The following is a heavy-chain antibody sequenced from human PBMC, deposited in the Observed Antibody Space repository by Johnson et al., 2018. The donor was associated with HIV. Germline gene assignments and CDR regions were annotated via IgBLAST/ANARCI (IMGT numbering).Heavy chain of an antibody. CDR1: GFSVSDNY. V-gene: IGHV3-15*01. D-gene: IGHD6-19*01. J-gene: IGHJ3*01. Sequence: VQLVESGGGLIQPGGSLRLSCVASGFSVSDNYMSWVRQAPGKGLEWVGHIKSKNDGGTRDYTAPVKGRFSISRDDSKNTLYLEMNSWKSEDTGVYYCATARNRRGASSGWTGCWAFDVWGRGTMVIVSS. CDR2: IKSKNDGGTR. CDR3: ATARNRRGASSGWTGCWAFDV.